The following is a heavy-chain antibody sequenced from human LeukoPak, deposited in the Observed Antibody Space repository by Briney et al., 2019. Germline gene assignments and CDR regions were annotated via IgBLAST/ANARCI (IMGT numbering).Heavy chain of an antibody. V-gene: IGHV5-51*01. CDR3: ARLAYCGGDCYSASPDY. D-gene: IGHD2-21*02. CDR1: GYSFTSYW. Sequence: GESLKISCKGSGYSFTSYWIGWVRQMPGKGLEWMGNIYPGDSDTRYSPSFQGQVTISADKSISTAYLQWSSLKASDTAMYYCARLAYCGGDCYSASPDYWGQGTLVTVSS. J-gene: IGHJ4*02. CDR2: IYPGDSDT.